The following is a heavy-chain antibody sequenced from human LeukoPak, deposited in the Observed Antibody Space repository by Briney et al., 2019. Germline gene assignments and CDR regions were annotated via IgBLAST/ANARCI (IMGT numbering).Heavy chain of an antibody. CDR3: AREVVVVPAAMGHYDFWSGYYTGDAFDI. CDR2: ISAYNGNT. V-gene: IGHV1-18*01. Sequence: ASVKVSXKASDYTFTSYGISWLRQAPGQGLEWIGWISAYNGNTNYAQKLQGRVTMTTDTSTSTAYMELRSLRSDDTAVYYCAREVVVVPAAMGHYDFWSGYYTGDAFDIWGQGTMVTVSS. J-gene: IGHJ3*02. CDR1: DYTFTSYG. D-gene: IGHD3-3*01.